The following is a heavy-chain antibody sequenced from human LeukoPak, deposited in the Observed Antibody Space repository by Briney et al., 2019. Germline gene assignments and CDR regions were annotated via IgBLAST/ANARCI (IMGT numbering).Heavy chain of an antibody. Sequence: HPGRSLRLSCAASGFTFSSYGMYWVRQAPGKGLEWVAVIWYDGSNKYYADSVRGRFTISRDNSKNTLYLQMNSLRAEDTAVYYCARGAGTPDAFDIWGQGTMVTVSS. CDR3: ARGAGTPDAFDI. J-gene: IGHJ3*02. D-gene: IGHD6-13*01. CDR1: GFTFSSYG. V-gene: IGHV3-33*07. CDR2: IWYDGSNK.